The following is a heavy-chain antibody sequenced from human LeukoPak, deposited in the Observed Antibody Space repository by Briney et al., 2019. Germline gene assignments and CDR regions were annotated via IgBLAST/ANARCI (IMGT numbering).Heavy chain of an antibody. CDR1: GGSFSGYY. CDR3: ARALRGYCSSTSCFHFDY. Sequence: SETLSLTCAVYGGSFSGYYWCWIRQPPGKGLEWIGEINHSGSTNYNPSLKSRVTISVDTSKNQFSLKLSSVTAADTAVYYCARALRGYCSSTSCFHFDYWGQGTLVTVSS. J-gene: IGHJ4*02. CDR2: INHSGST. D-gene: IGHD2-2*01. V-gene: IGHV4-34*01.